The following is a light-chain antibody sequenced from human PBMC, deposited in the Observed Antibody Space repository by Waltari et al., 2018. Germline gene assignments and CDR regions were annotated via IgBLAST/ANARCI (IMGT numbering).Light chain of an antibody. Sequence: QPVLTQSPSASASLGASVKLTCTLNTGHSDFAIAWPQQQPERGPSSLMKLNSDGGHTKGDEFPLRLAGSSSGAERYLTLSSLQSEDEAAYYCQTWGSGTVIFGGGTHLTVL. CDR3: QTWGSGTVI. CDR1: TGHSDFA. V-gene: IGLV4-69*01. J-gene: IGLJ2*01. CDR2: LNSDGGH.